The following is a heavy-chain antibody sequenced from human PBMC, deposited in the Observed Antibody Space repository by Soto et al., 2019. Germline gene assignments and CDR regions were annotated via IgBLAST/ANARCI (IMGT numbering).Heavy chain of an antibody. V-gene: IGHV3-30*18. Sequence: GGSLRLSCAASGFTFSSYGMHWVRQAPGKGLEWVAVISYDGSNKYYADSVKGRFTISRDNSKNTLYLQMNSLRAEDTAVYYCAKGLAVAGLDYWGQGTLVTVSS. D-gene: IGHD6-19*01. CDR2: ISYDGSNK. CDR1: GFTFSSYG. CDR3: AKGLAVAGLDY. J-gene: IGHJ4*02.